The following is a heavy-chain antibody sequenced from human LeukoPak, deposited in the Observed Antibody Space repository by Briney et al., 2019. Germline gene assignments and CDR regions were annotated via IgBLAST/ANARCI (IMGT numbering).Heavy chain of an antibody. D-gene: IGHD6-13*01. CDR3: AKDRGISWYTFWFDP. CDR1: GFTFSSYA. CDR2: VSYNGGTT. Sequence: PGGSLRLSCAASGFTFSSYAMTWVRQAPGKGLEWVSVVSYNGGTTYYADSVKGRFTISRDNSKNTLYLQMNSLRAEDTAIYYCAKDRGISWYTFWFDPWGQGTLVTVSS. V-gene: IGHV3-23*01. J-gene: IGHJ5*02.